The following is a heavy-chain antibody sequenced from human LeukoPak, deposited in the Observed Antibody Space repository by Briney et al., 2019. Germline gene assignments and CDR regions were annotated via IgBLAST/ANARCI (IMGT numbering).Heavy chain of an antibody. CDR2: INPNSGGT. CDR3: ARDIVMVTYWFDP. Sequence: RASVKVSCKASGYTFTDYYIHWVRQAPGQGLEWMGWINPNSGGTNYAQKFQGRVTMTRDTSISTAYMELSRLRSDDTAVYYCARDIVMVTYWFDPWGQGTLVTVSS. CDR1: GYTFTDYY. J-gene: IGHJ5*02. V-gene: IGHV1-2*02. D-gene: IGHD5-18*01.